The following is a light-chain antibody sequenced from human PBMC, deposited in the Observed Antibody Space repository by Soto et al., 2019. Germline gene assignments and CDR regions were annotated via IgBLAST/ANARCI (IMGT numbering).Light chain of an antibody. Sequence: EIVLTQSPGTLSLSPGERATLSCRASQSVRSNYLAWYQQNPGQAPRLLIYAASSRATGIPDRFSGSGSGTDFTLTISRLEPEDFAVYYCQQYGSSPYTFGQGTKLEIK. V-gene: IGKV3-20*01. J-gene: IGKJ2*01. CDR3: QQYGSSPYT. CDR1: QSVRSNY. CDR2: AAS.